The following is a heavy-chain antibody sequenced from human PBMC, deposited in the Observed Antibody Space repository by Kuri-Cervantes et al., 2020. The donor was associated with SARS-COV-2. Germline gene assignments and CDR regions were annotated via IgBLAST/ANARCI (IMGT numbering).Heavy chain of an antibody. D-gene: IGHD1-26*01. CDR2: ISSSSSTI. V-gene: IGHV3-48*02. Sequence: GGSLRLSCAASGFTFSSYSMNWVRQAPGKGLEWVSYISSSSSTIYYADSVKGRFTISRDNAKNSLYLQMNSLRDEDTAAYYCARDPVGGSYGVFDYWGQGTLVIVSS. CDR3: ARDPVGGSYGVFDY. CDR1: GFTFSSYS. J-gene: IGHJ4*02.